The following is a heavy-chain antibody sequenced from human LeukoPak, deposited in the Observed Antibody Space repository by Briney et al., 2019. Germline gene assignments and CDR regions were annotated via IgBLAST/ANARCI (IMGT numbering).Heavy chain of an antibody. CDR2: IHPEGDEK. Sequence: GGSLRLSCVASGFTFGNFWMSWVRHSPGRGLKWVANIHPEGDEKYHVESVMGRFTISRDNAESSQFLQMNGLRAEDTAVYYCARGDAFSGDHRGQGTLVTASS. CDR3: ARGDAFSGDH. CDR1: GFTFGNFW. J-gene: IGHJ4*01. V-gene: IGHV3-7*04.